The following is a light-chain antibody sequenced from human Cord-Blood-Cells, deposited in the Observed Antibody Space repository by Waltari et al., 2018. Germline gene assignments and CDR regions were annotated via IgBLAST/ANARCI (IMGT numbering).Light chain of an antibody. Sequence: EIVLTQSPATLSLSPGERATLSCRASQSVSSYLAWYQQKPGQAPRPLIYDASNRATCIPARFSGSGSGTDFTLTISSLEPEDFAVYYCQQRSNWPLTFGGGTKVEIK. CDR3: QQRSNWPLT. CDR2: DAS. CDR1: QSVSSY. V-gene: IGKV3-11*01. J-gene: IGKJ4*01.